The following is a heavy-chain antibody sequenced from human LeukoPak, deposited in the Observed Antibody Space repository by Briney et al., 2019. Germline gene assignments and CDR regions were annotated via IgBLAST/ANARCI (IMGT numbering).Heavy chain of an antibody. CDR3: AKNWGDD. J-gene: IGHJ4*02. D-gene: IGHD3-16*01. CDR2: IYSGERT. CDR1: GFTFSTFA. Sequence: GGSLRLSCAASGFTFSTFAMIWVRQPPGKGLEWVSVIYSGERTYYAASVKGRFTISRDNSKNTLYLQMNNLRAEDTAIYYCAKNWGDDWGQGNLVTVSS. V-gene: IGHV3-23*03.